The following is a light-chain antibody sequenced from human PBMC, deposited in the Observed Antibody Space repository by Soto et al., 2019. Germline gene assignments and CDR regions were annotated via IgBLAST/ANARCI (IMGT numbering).Light chain of an antibody. J-gene: IGKJ4*01. CDR1: QDISSY. Sequence: DIQLTQSPSFLSASVGDRVTITCRASQDISSYLAWYQQKPGKAPKLLIYAASTFQSGVPSRFSGSGSGTEFTLTISSLQPEDFATYYCQQLNSYPLTFGGGTKVEIK. CDR3: QQLNSYPLT. CDR2: AAS. V-gene: IGKV1-9*01.